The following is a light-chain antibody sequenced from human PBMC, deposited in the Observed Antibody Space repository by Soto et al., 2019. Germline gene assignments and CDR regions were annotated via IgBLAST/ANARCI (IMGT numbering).Light chain of an antibody. Sequence: DIVLTQSPATLSSSPGERATLSCRASQSVSSYLAWYQQKPGQAPRLLIYDASNRATGIPARFSGSGSGTDFLFTISSLEPEDFAVYYCQKRSNWPRTFGQGTKVEIK. V-gene: IGKV3-11*01. J-gene: IGKJ1*01. CDR2: DAS. CDR1: QSVSSY. CDR3: QKRSNWPRT.